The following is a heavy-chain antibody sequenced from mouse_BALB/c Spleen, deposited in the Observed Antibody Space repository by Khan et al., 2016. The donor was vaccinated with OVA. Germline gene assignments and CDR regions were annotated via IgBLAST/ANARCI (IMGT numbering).Heavy chain of an antibody. V-gene: IGHV6-6*02. D-gene: IGHD4-1*01. CDR1: GFTFSNHW. Sequence: EVKLEESGGGLVQPGGSMKLSCAASGFTFSNHWMNWVRQSPEKGLEWVAEIRLKSNNYATDYAESVKGRLTISRDDSKSSVYLQMNNLRAEDTGIYYCTRRVLGGTEDYFDYWGQGTTLTVSS. CDR3: TRRVLGGTEDYFDY. CDR2: IRLKSNNYAT. J-gene: IGHJ2*01.